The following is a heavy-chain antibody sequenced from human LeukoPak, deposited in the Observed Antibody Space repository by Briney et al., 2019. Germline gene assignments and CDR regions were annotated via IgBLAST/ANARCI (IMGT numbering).Heavy chain of an antibody. CDR2: IDPSDSYT. Sequence: GESLKISCKGSGYSFTSYWISWVRQMPGKGLEWMGRIDPSDSYTNYSPSFQGHVTISADKSISTAYLQWSSLKASDTAMYYCARRREDSSSWSSTDYWGQGTLVAVSS. CDR3: ARRREDSSSWSSTDY. V-gene: IGHV5-10-1*01. D-gene: IGHD6-13*01. CDR1: GYSFTSYW. J-gene: IGHJ4*02.